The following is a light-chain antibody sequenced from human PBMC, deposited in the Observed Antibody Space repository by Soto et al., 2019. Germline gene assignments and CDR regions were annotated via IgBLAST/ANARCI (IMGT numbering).Light chain of an antibody. CDR3: SSFTDTGTVM. Sequence: QSALTQPASVSGSPGQSFTIPCTGSSSDVGAYHSVSWYQQHPGKAPKLIIFDVSNRPSGLSNRFSGSKSGNTASLTISGLQAEDEADYYCSSFTDTGTVMFGGGTKLTVL. J-gene: IGLJ3*02. V-gene: IGLV2-14*03. CDR1: SSDVGAYHS. CDR2: DVS.